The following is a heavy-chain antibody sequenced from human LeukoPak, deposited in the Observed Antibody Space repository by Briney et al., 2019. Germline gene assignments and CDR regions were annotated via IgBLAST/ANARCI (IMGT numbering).Heavy chain of an antibody. CDR1: GGSISSYY. CDR2: IYTSGST. D-gene: IGHD5-24*01. Sequence: SETLSLTCTVSGGSISSYYWSWIRQPAGKGLEWIGRIYTSGSTNYNPSLKSRVTMSVDTSKNQFSLKLSSVTAADTAVYYCARVMATLRYYYYMDVWGKGTTVTVSS. J-gene: IGHJ6*03. CDR3: ARVMATLRYYYYMDV. V-gene: IGHV4-4*07.